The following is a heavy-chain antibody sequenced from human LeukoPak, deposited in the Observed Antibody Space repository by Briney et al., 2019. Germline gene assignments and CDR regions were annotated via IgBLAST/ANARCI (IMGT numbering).Heavy chain of an antibody. J-gene: IGHJ4*02. Sequence: GGSLRLSCAASGFTFSSYAMHWVRQAPGKGLEWVAVISYDGSNKYYADSVKGRFTISRDNSKNTLYLQMNSLRAEDTAVYYCARGMGNSSSWYRFDYWGQGTLVTVSS. D-gene: IGHD6-13*01. CDR1: GFTFSSYA. V-gene: IGHV3-30-3*01. CDR2: ISYDGSNK. CDR3: ARGMGNSSSWYRFDY.